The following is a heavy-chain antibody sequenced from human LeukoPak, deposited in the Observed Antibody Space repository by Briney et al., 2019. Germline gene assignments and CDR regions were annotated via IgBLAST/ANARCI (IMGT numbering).Heavy chain of an antibody. V-gene: IGHV4-34*01. Sequence: SETLSLTCAVYGGSFSGYYWSWIRQPPGKGLEWIGEINHSGSTNYNPSLKSRVTISVDTSKNQFSLKLSSVTAADTAVYYRARGRPRVITGTLYGMDVWGQGTTVTVSS. J-gene: IGHJ6*02. CDR1: GGSFSGYY. CDR2: INHSGST. CDR3: ARGRPRVITGTLYGMDV. D-gene: IGHD1-7*01.